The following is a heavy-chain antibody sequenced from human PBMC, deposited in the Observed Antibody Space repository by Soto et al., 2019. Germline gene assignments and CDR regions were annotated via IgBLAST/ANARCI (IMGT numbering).Heavy chain of an antibody. CDR3: ARDKITGLFDY. CDR1: GGSFSGYY. D-gene: IGHD2-8*02. J-gene: IGHJ4*02. Sequence: SETLSLTCAVYGGSFSGYYWTWIRQPPGTGLEWMGEINHSGSTNYNPSLKSRVTISVDTSKNQFSLKLTSVTAADTAVYYCARDKITGLFDYWGQGTLVP. CDR2: INHSGST. V-gene: IGHV4-34*01.